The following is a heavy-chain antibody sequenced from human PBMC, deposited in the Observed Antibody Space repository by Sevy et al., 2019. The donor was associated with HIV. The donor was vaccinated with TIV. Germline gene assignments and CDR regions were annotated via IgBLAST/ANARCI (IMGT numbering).Heavy chain of an antibody. CDR2: IYPGDYVT. Sequence: GESLKISCKGSGYTFSNYWIGWVRQMPGKCLEWMGVIYPGDYVTRYSPSFQGQVTMSADKSTSTAYLQWSSLKTSDTAIYYCARYPIVVVPAAEYYFDYSGQGTMVTVSS. V-gene: IGHV5-51*01. J-gene: IGHJ4*02. CDR3: ARYPIVVVPAAEYYFDY. CDR1: GYTFSNYW. D-gene: IGHD2-2*01.